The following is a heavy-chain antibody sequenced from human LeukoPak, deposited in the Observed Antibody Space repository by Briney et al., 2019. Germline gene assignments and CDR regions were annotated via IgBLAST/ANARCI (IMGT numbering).Heavy chain of an antibody. CDR3: ARDPEAQYYDFWSGYFDY. D-gene: IGHD3-3*01. J-gene: IGHJ4*02. CDR2: IIPIFGIA. CDR1: GGTFSSYA. Sequence: SVKVSCKASGGTFSSYAISWVRQAPGQGLEWMGGIIPIFGIANYAQKFQGRVTITADESTSTAYMELSSLRSEDTAVYYCARDPEAQYYDFWSGYFDYWGQGTLVTVSS. V-gene: IGHV1-69*01.